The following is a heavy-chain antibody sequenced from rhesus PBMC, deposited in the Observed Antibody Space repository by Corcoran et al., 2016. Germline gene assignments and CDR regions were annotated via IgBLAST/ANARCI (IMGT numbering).Heavy chain of an antibody. CDR3: ASGNFWSGYYWDY. J-gene: IGHJ4*01. D-gene: IGHD3-3*01. CDR1: GGSLSSGYYS. CDR2: ITYSGRT. V-gene: IGHV4-122*02. Sequence: QVQLQESGPGLVKPSETLSLTCAVSGGSLSSGYYSWSWIRAPPGKGLEWIGYITYSGRTSYNPSLKSRVTISRDTSKNQFSLKLSSVTAADTAVYYCASGNFWSGYYWDYWGQGVLVTVSS.